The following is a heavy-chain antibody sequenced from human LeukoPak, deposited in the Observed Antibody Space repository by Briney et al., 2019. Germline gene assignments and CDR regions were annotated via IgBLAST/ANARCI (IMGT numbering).Heavy chain of an antibody. CDR3: ARGISYYYDSSGYYPFQH. J-gene: IGHJ1*01. V-gene: IGHV3-30-3*01. Sequence: PGRALRLSCAASGFTFSNYAMHWVRQAPGKGLEWVAVISYDGSNKYYADSVKGRFTISRDNSKNTLYLQMNSLRAEDTAVYYCARGISYYYDSSGYYPFQHWGQGTLVTVSS. CDR2: ISYDGSNK. CDR1: GFTFSNYA. D-gene: IGHD3-22*01.